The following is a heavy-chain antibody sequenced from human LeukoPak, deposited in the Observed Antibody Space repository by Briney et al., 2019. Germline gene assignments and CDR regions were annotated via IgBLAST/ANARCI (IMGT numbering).Heavy chain of an antibody. CDR1: GFTFSSYN. V-gene: IGHV3-21*01. CDR2: ITSSSSSI. D-gene: IGHD6-13*01. J-gene: IGHJ4*02. Sequence: GGSLRLSCAASGFTFSSYNMNWVRQAPGKGLERVSSITSSSSSIYYADSVKGRFTISRDNAKNSLYLQMNSLRAEDTAVYYCARDRTYSTNGPPRDYWGQGTLVTVSS. CDR3: ARDRTYSTNGPPRDY.